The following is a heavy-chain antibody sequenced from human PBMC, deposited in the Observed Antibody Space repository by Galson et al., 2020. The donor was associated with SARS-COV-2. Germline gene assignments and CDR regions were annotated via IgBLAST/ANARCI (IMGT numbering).Heavy chain of an antibody. CDR2: ISHSGGT. D-gene: IGHD2-8*02. V-gene: IGHV4-30-2*01. J-gene: IGHJ4*02. CDR3: ARGLDGTGRFNGWDY. Sequence: SETLSLTCAVSGTSISSGSYSWNWIRQPPGKGLEWIRYISHSGGTYYNPSLKSRVTISGDRSKNEFSLRLSSVTAADTAVYYCARGLDGTGRFNGWDYWGQGTLVTVSS. CDR1: GTSISSGSYS.